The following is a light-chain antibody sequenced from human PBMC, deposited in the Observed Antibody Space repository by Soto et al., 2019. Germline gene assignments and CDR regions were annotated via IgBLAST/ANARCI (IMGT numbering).Light chain of an antibody. V-gene: IGKV3-15*01. J-gene: IGKJ2*01. Sequence: EVVMTQSPATLSVSPGDRATLSCRASQSVDTNVAWYQQKPGQAPRLLVHGASTRAPGVPARFTRIGSGTDFNLSIRGLQSDDFAVYYCQQHYNWPPYTFGQGTKLQIK. CDR3: QQHYNWPPYT. CDR1: QSVDTN. CDR2: GAS.